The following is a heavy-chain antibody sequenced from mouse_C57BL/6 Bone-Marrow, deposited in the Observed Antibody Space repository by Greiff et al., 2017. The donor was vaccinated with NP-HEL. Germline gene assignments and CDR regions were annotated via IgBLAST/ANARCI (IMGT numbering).Heavy chain of an antibody. J-gene: IGHJ1*03. CDR1: GYTFTDYY. D-gene: IGHD1-1*01. CDR2: INPYNGGT. V-gene: IGHV1-19*01. Sequence: VQLQQSGPVLVKPGASVKMSCKASGYTFTDYYMNWVKQSHGKSLEWIGVINPYNGGTSYNQKFKGKATLTVDQSSSTAYMELNSLTSEDSAVYYCARSCYGSSYRYFDVWGTGTTVTVSS. CDR3: ARSCYGSSYRYFDV.